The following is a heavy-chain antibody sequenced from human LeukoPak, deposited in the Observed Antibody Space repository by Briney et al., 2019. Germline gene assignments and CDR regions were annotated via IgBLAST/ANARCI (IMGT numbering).Heavy chain of an antibody. V-gene: IGHV1-46*01. D-gene: IGHD2-15*01. CDR1: GYTFTSYY. CDR2: INPTGGST. J-gene: IGHJ5*02. CDR3: ARGPQGVAATNWFDP. Sequence: ASVKVSCKASGYTFTSYYMHWVRQAPGQGLEWMGLINPTGGSTGYAQKFQGRVTMTRDMSTSTVYMELSSLRSEDTAVYYCARGPQGVAATNWFDPWGQGTLVTVSS.